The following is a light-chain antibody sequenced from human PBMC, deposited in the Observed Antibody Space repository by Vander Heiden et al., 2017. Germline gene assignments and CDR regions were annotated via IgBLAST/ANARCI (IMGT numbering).Light chain of an antibody. Sequence: QSVLTQPPSAFGTPGQRVPIPCSGSSSNIGSNTVNWYQQLPGTAPKLLIYSNNQRPSGVPDRFSGSKSGTSASLAISGLQSEDEADYYCAAWDDSLNGYVFGTGTKVTVL. V-gene: IGLV1-44*01. CDR3: AAWDDSLNGYV. CDR1: SSNIGSNT. J-gene: IGLJ1*01. CDR2: SNN.